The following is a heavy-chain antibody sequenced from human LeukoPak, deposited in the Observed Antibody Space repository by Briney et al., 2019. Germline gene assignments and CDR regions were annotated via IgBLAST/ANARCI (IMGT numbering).Heavy chain of an antibody. CDR3: AKVGSGYYSSFDY. J-gene: IGHJ4*02. Sequence: GGSLRLSCAASGFTFSGYAMSWVRQAPGRGLECVSAISGSGGRTDYADSVKGRFTISRDNSKNTLYLQMNTLRAEDTAVYYCAKVGSGYYSSFDYWGQGTLVTVSS. CDR1: GFTFSGYA. D-gene: IGHD3-22*01. V-gene: IGHV3-23*01. CDR2: ISGSGGRT.